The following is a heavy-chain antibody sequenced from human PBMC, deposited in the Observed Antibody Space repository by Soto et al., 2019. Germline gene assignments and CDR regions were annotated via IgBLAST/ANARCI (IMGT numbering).Heavy chain of an antibody. V-gene: IGHV5-51*01. J-gene: IGHJ4*02. CDR3: ARRAGLGQWPTQFDY. Sequence: GESLKISCKGAGYSFTSYWIGWVRQMPGKGLEWMGIIYPGDSDTRYSPSFQGQVTISADKSISTAYLQWSSLKASDTAMYYCARRAGLGQWPTQFDYWGQGTLVTVS. D-gene: IGHD6-19*01. CDR1: GYSFTSYW. CDR2: IYPGDSDT.